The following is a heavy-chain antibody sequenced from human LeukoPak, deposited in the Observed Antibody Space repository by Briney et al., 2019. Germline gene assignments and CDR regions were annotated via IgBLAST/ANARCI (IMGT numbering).Heavy chain of an antibody. V-gene: IGHV1-2*02. Sequence: AASVKASCKASGYTFTGHYMNWVRQAPGQGLEWMGWINPNSGATKYAQKFQGRLTMTRDTSISTAYMELTSLTSDDTAVYYCARDFEGGTYSPWGQGTLVTVSS. J-gene: IGHJ4*02. CDR2: INPNSGAT. CDR3: ARDFEGGTYSP. CDR1: GYTFTGHY. D-gene: IGHD2-21*01.